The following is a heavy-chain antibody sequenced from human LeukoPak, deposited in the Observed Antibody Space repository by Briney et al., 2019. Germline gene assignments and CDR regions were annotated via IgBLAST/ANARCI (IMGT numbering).Heavy chain of an antibody. CDR2: INPNSGGT. D-gene: IGHD3-3*01. CDR3: ARGPSTPTIFGVVIITELGYYFDY. CDR1: GYTFTGYY. V-gene: IGHV1-2*02. J-gene: IGHJ4*02. Sequence: ASVKVSCKPSGYTFTGYYMHWVRQAPGQGLEWMGWINPNSGGTNYAQKFQGRVTMTRDTSISTAYMELSRLRSDDTAVYYCARGPSTPTIFGVVIITELGYYFDYWGQGTLVTVSS.